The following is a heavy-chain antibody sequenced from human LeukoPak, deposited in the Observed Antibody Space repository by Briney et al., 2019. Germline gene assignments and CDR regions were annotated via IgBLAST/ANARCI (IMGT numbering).Heavy chain of an antibody. J-gene: IGHJ4*02. CDR3: ARDTDSSGLD. V-gene: IGHV4-31*03. D-gene: IGHD3-22*01. CDR1: GGSISSGGYY. CDR2: IYYSGNT. Sequence: SETLSLTCTVSGGSISSGGYYWSWIRQHPVKGLEWIGYIYYSGNTYYNPSLKSRVTISVDTSKNQFSLKLSSVTAADTAVYYCARDTDSSGLDWGQGTLVTVSS.